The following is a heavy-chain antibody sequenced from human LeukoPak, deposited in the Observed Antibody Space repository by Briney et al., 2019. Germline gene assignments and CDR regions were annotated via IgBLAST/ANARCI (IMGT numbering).Heavy chain of an antibody. Sequence: SQTLSLTCTVSGGSISSGSYYWSWIRQPAGKGLEWIGRIYTSGSTNYNPSLKSRVTISVDTSKNQFSLKLSSVTAADTAVYYCAREDDIWTGYQLPYFDYWGQGTLVTVSS. CDR2: IYTSGST. CDR3: AREDDIWTGYQLPYFDY. J-gene: IGHJ4*02. V-gene: IGHV4-61*02. D-gene: IGHD3-9*01. CDR1: GGSISSGSYY.